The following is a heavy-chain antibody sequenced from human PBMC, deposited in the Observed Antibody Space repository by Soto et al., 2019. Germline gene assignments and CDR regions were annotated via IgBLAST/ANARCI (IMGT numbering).Heavy chain of an antibody. CDR3: ARQQYCGSSTCYDSRYYQYRDV. J-gene: IGHJ6*03. Sequence: QLRLQESGPGLVKPSQTLSLTCSVFGDSIRSAHYFWGWVRQPPGKGLEWIGSIYHSGATFYDPSLRSRVTLSVDTTNNQFSLRLSSATAADTAVYFCARQQYCGSSTCYDSRYYQYRDVWGKGTMVTVSS. CDR1: GDSIRSAHYF. V-gene: IGHV4-39*01. CDR2: IYHSGAT. D-gene: IGHD2-2*01.